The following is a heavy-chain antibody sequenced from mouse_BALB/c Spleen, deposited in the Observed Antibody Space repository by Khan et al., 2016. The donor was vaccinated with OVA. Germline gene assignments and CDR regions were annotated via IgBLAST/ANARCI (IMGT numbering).Heavy chain of an antibody. CDR1: GFNIKDTY. Sequence: EVELVESGAELVKPGASVKLSCTASGFNIKDTYMHWVKQRPEQGLEWIGRIDPANGNTKYDPKFQGKATITADTSSKTAYLQLSSLTSEDIVFYYCARINAWGQGTTLTVSS. CDR2: IDPANGNT. V-gene: IGHV14-3*02. CDR3: ARINA. J-gene: IGHJ2*01.